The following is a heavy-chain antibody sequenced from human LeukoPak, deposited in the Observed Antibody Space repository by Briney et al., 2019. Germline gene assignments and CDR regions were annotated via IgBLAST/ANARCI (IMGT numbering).Heavy chain of an antibody. CDR2: INHSGST. CDR3: ARGRSHRGYSYGAPHLQYYYYGMDV. Sequence: PSETLSLTCAVYGGSFSGYYWSWIRQPPGKGLEWIGEINHSGSTNYNPSLKSRVTISVDTSKNQFSLKLSSVTAADTAVYYCARGRSHRGYSYGAPHLQYYYYGMDVWGRGTTVTVSS. CDR1: GGSFSGYY. J-gene: IGHJ6*02. D-gene: IGHD5-18*01. V-gene: IGHV4-34*01.